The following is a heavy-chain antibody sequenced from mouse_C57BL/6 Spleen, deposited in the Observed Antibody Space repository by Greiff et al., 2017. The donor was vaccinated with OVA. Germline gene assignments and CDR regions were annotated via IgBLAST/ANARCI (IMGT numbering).Heavy chain of an antibody. V-gene: IGHV5-6*02. Sequence: EVMLVESGGDLVKPGGSLKLSCAASGFTFSSYGMSWVRQTPDKRLEWVATISSGGSYTYYPDSVKGRFTISRDNAKNTLYLQMSSLKSEDTAMYYCARQGYDRYFDVWGTGTTVTVSS. CDR2: ISSGGSYT. D-gene: IGHD2-3*01. CDR1: GFTFSSYG. CDR3: ARQGYDRYFDV. J-gene: IGHJ1*03.